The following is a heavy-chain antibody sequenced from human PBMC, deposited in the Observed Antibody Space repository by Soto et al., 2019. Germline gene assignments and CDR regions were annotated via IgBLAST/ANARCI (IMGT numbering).Heavy chain of an antibody. CDR2: INAGNGNT. CDR1: GYTFTNYG. CDR3: ARGLGLYYFDY. V-gene: IGHV1-3*01. Sequence: GASVKVSCKASGYTFTNYGISWVRQAPGQRLEWMGWINAGNGNTKYSQKFQGRVTITRDTSASTAYMELSSLRSEDTAVYYCARGLGLYYFDYWGQGTQVTVSS. D-gene: IGHD1-26*01. J-gene: IGHJ4*02.